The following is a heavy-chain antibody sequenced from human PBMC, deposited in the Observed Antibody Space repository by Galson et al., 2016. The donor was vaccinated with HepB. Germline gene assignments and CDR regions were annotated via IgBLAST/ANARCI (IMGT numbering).Heavy chain of an antibody. CDR3: ARDLNWDSY. Sequence: SLRLSCAASGFTFSTNWMTWFRRAPERGLEWVANINQDGRTKNYVDSVKGRFTISRDNAQNSLYLQVSSLRAEDTAVYYCARDLNWDSYWGPGTLVTVSS. CDR1: GFTFSTNW. V-gene: IGHV3-7*01. J-gene: IGHJ4*02. CDR2: INQDGRTK. D-gene: IGHD1/OR15-1a*01.